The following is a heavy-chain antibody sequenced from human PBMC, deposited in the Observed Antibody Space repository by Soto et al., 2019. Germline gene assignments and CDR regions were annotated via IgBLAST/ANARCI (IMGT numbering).Heavy chain of an antibody. J-gene: IGHJ4*02. CDR2: ISYDGSNK. CDR1: GFTFSSYG. CDR3: AKDRGYCSGGSCYDFDY. V-gene: IGHV3-30*18. D-gene: IGHD2-15*01. Sequence: GGSLRLSCAASGFTFSSYGMHWVRQAPGKGLEWVAVISYDGSNKYYADSVKGRFTISRDNSKNTLYLQMNSLRAEDTAVYYWAKDRGYCSGGSCYDFDYWGQGTLVTVSS.